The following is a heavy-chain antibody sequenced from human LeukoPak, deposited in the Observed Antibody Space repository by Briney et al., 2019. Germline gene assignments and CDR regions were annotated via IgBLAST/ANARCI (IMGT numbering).Heavy chain of an antibody. CDR2: INPNSGGT. V-gene: IGHV1-2*04. D-gene: IGHD6-19*01. J-gene: IGHJ4*02. CDR1: GYTFTGYY. Sequence: ASVKVSCKASGYTFTGYYMHWVRQAPGQGLEWMGWINPNSGGTNYAQKFQGWVTMTRDTSISTAYMELSRLRSDDTAVYYCARNIAVAGTWDLDYWGQGTLVTVSS. CDR3: ARNIAVAGTWDLDY.